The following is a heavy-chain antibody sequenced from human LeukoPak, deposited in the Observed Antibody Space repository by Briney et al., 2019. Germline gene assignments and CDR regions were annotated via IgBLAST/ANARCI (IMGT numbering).Heavy chain of an antibody. Sequence: PSETLSLTCAVYGGSFSGYYWSWIRQPPGKGPEWIGEINHSGSTNYNPSLKSRVTISVDTSKNQFSLKLSSVTAADTAVYYCARRGGDPWGQGTLVTVSS. CDR2: INHSGST. J-gene: IGHJ5*02. CDR3: ARRGGDP. V-gene: IGHV4-34*01. CDR1: GGSFSGYY.